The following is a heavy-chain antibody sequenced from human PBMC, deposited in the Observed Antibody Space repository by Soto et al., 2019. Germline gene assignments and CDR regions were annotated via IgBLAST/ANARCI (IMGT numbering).Heavy chain of an antibody. V-gene: IGHV3-21*01. CDR1: GFTFSSYS. J-gene: IGHJ4*02. CDR2: ISSSSSYI. CDR3: ARGDHIVVVTAIYDY. D-gene: IGHD2-21*02. Sequence: EVQLVESGGGLVKPGGSLRLSCAASGFTFSSYSMNWVRQAPGKGLEWVSSISSSSSYIYYADSVKGRFTISRDNAKNSLDLEMNSLGAGDTGVYYCARGDHIVVVTAIYDYWGQGTLVTVSS.